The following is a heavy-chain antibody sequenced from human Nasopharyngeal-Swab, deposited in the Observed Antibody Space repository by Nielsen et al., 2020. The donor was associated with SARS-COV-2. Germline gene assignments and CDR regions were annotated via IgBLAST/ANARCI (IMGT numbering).Heavy chain of an antibody. CDR2: INHSGST. Sequence: WIRQPPGKGLEWIGEINHSGSTNYNPSLKSRATISVDTSKSQFSLKLSSVTAADTAVYYCATSIAARPGSDFDYWGQGTLVTVSS. CDR3: ATSIAARPGSDFDY. D-gene: IGHD6-6*01. V-gene: IGHV4-34*01. J-gene: IGHJ4*02.